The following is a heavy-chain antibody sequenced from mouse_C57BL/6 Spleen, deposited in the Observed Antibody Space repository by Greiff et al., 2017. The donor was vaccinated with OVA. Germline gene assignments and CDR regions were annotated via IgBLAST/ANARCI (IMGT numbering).Heavy chain of an antibody. V-gene: IGHV5-9*01. J-gene: IGHJ3*01. CDR2: ISGGGGNT. CDR1: GFTFSSYT. CDR3: ARHEDYYGSSPWFAY. Sequence: EVQRVESGGGLVKPGGSLKLSCAASGFTFSSYTMSWVRQTPEKRLERVATISGGGGNTYYPDSVKGRFTISRDNAKNTLYLQMSSLRSEDTALYYCARHEDYYGSSPWFAYWGQGTLVTVSA. D-gene: IGHD1-1*01.